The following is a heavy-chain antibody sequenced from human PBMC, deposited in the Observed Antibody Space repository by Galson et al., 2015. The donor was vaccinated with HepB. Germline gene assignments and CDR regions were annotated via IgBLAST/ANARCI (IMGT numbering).Heavy chain of an antibody. D-gene: IGHD3-3*01. Sequence: SETLSLTCTVSGGSISSSSYYWGWIRQPPGKGLEWIGSIYYSGSTNYNPSLKNRVTISVDTSKNRFSLMLTSVTAADTAVYYCARAVYYNFWNGFGPWGQGTLVTVSS. V-gene: IGHV4-39*02. CDR1: GGSISSSSYY. CDR3: ARAVYYNFWNGFGP. CDR2: IYYSGST. J-gene: IGHJ5*02.